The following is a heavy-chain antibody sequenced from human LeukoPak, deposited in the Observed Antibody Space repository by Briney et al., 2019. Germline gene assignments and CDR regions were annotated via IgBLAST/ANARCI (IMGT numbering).Heavy chain of an antibody. V-gene: IGHV4-34*01. J-gene: IGHJ4*02. CDR1: GGSFSDNY. Sequence: SETLPLTCAVYGGSFSDNYWGWIRQPPGKGLEWIGEINHSGSTTNYNPSLKSRVTISVDTSTKQFSLKLSSVTAADTAVYYCAKVTVGVGPSYWGQGTLVTVSS. CDR3: AKVTVGVGPSY. CDR2: INHSGSTT. D-gene: IGHD3-3*01.